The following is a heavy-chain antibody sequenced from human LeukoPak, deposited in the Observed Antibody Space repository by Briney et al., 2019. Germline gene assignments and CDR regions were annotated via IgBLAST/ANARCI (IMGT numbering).Heavy chain of an antibody. Sequence: ASVKVSCKASGYPFTGYYMHWVRRAPGQGLEWMGWINPNSGVTNYAQKFQGRVTMTRDTSIITAYMEVSRLRSDDTAVYYCARAYYYASGSFDYWGQGTLVTVSS. J-gene: IGHJ4*02. D-gene: IGHD3-10*01. CDR3: ARAYYYASGSFDY. CDR1: GYPFTGYY. CDR2: INPNSGVT. V-gene: IGHV1-2*02.